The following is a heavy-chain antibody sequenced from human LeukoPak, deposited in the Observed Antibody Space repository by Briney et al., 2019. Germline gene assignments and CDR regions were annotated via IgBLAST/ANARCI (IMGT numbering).Heavy chain of an antibody. J-gene: IGHJ4*02. V-gene: IGHV4-34*01. D-gene: IGHD2-15*01. CDR1: GGSFIGYY. CDR2: INHSGST. CDR3: ATCSGGSCSPGFDY. Sequence: SETLSLTCAVYGGSFIGYYWGWIRQPPGKGLEWIGEINHSGSTNYNPSLKSRVTISVDTSKNQLSLKLSSVTAADTAVYYCATCSGGSCSPGFDYWGQGTLVTVSS.